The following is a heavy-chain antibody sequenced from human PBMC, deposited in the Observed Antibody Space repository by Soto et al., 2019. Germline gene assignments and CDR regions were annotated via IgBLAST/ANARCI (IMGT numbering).Heavy chain of an antibody. CDR1: GFMFKSYV. Sequence: QLHLVESGGGVGQPGTSLRLSCRASGFMFKSYVMHWVRQAPGKGLEWGALTSYDGNSKYYGDSVKGRFTVSRDNSKNTLHLQMDSLRPEDTALYYCARWGTTGGFDLWGQGTLVSVSS. CDR3: ARWGTTGGFDL. J-gene: IGHJ4*02. D-gene: IGHD3-16*01. V-gene: IGHV3-30*19. CDR2: TSYDGNSK.